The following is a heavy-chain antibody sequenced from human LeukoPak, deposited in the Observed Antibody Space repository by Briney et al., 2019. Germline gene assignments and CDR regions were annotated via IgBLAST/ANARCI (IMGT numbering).Heavy chain of an antibody. CDR1: GFTFSDYY. D-gene: IGHD3-22*01. V-gene: IGHV3-11*01. J-gene: IGHJ6*02. CDR2: ISSSGSTI. CDR3: ARDWGYYDSSGYTGMDV. Sequence: GGSLRLSCAASGFTFSDYYMRWIRQAPGKGLEWVSYISSSGSTIYYADSVKGRFTISRDNAKNSLYLQMNSLRAEDTAVYYCARDWGYYDSSGYTGMDVWGQGTTVTVSS.